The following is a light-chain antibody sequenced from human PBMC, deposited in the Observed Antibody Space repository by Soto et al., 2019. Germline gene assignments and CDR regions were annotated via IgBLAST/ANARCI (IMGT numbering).Light chain of an antibody. J-gene: IGLJ1*01. CDR3: NSYTSSSTYV. CDR2: DVT. Sequence: QSALTQPASVSGSPGQSITISCTGTSSDVGGFNYVSWYQQHPGKAPKLMIYDVTNRPSGVSFRFSGSKSGNTASLTISGLQVEDEADYYCNSYTSSSTYVFGTGTKVTVL. CDR1: SSDVGGFNY. V-gene: IGLV2-14*03.